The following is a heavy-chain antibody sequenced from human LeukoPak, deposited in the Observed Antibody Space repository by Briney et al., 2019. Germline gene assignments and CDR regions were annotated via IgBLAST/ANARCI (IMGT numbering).Heavy chain of an antibody. CDR2: INSRGDSI. J-gene: IGHJ6*03. CDR1: GFTFRTTR. V-gene: IGHV3-21*01. CDR3: ARLYYYYMEV. Sequence: GGSLRLSCAASGFTFRTTRMTWVRQAPGKGPEYIATINSRGDSINYADSVKGRFTVSRDNSKNLLYLQMNSLRVEDTGVYYCARLYYYYMEVWGKGTTVT.